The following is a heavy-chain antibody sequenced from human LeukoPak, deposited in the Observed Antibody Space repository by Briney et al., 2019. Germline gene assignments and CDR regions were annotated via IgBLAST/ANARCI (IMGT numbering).Heavy chain of an antibody. CDR3: AGGRGSIAAAAH. Sequence: SETLPLTCAVYGGSFSGYSWSCIRHPPGKGLEWIGEINHSGSTNYNPSLKSRVTISVDTSKNQFSLKLSPVTAADTAVYYCAGGRGSIAAAAHWGQGTLVTVSS. D-gene: IGHD6-13*01. V-gene: IGHV4-34*01. CDR2: INHSGST. CDR1: GGSFSGYS. J-gene: IGHJ4*02.